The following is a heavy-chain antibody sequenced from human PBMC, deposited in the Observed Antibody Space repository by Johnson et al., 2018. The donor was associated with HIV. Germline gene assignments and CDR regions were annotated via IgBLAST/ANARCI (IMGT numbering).Heavy chain of an antibody. J-gene: IGHJ3*02. D-gene: IGHD1-14*01. CDR3: ARDQGYPEPAFDS. Sequence: QVQLVESGGGLAKPAWSPRVSCAASGFSFSNYAMHWVRQAPGKGLEWVAIISYDGSNKYYADSVKGRFTISRDNAKNSLYLQMNSLRAEDTAVYYCARDQGYPEPAFDSWGQGTMVTVSS. V-gene: IGHV3-30*04. CDR1: GFSFSNYA. CDR2: ISYDGSNK.